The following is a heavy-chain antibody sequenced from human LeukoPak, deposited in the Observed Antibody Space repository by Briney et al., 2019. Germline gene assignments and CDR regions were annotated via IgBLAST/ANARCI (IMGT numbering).Heavy chain of an antibody. CDR1: GYTFTGYD. J-gene: IGHJ6*02. V-gene: IGHV1-8*01. Sequence: ASVKVSCKASGYTFTGYDINWVRQATGQGLEWMGWMSPNSGNTGYAQKFQGRVTMTRHTSISTAYMELSSLRSEDTAVYYCARGAGTLYYYGMDVWGQGTTVTVSS. D-gene: IGHD1-14*01. CDR3: ARGAGTLYYYGMDV. CDR2: MSPNSGNT.